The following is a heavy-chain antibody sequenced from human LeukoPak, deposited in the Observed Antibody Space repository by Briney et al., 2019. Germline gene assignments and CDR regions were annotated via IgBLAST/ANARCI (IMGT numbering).Heavy chain of an antibody. D-gene: IGHD2-21*02. CDR3: AREGSSPVTAIHWYFDL. Sequence: GGSLRLSRAASGFTFSSYAMHWVRQAPGKGLEWVAVISYDGSNKYYADSVKGRFTISRDNSKNTLYLQMNSLRAEDTAVYYCAREGSSPVTAIHWYFDLWGRGTLVTVSS. V-gene: IGHV3-30-3*01. CDR1: GFTFSSYA. J-gene: IGHJ2*01. CDR2: ISYDGSNK.